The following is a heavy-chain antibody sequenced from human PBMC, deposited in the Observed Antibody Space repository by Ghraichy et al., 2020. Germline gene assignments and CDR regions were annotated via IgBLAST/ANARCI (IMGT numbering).Heavy chain of an antibody. V-gene: IGHV3-30*04. CDR2: ISYDGSNK. CDR1: GFTFSSYA. J-gene: IGHJ2*01. CDR3: ARDQGPAAGIWYFDL. Sequence: GGSLRLSCAASGFTFSSYAMHWVRQAPGKGLEWVAIISYDGSNKYYADSVKGRFTISRDNSKNTLYLQMNSLRAEDTAVYYCARDQGPAAGIWYFDLWGRGTLVTVSS. D-gene: IGHD6-13*01.